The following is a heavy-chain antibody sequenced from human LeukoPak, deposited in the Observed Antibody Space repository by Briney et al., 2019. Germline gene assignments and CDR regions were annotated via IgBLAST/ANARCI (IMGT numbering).Heavy chain of an antibody. D-gene: IGHD3-9*01. CDR1: GGSISSGGYY. V-gene: IGHV4-31*03. CDR2: IYYSGST. CDR3: ARAAEYYDILTGQSDYFDY. J-gene: IGHJ4*02. Sequence: SQTLSLTCTVSGGSISSGGYYWSWIRQHPGKGLEWIGYIYYSGSTYYNPSLKSRVTISVDTSKNQFSLKLSSVTAADTAVYYCARAAEYYDILTGQSDYFDYWGQGTLVTVSS.